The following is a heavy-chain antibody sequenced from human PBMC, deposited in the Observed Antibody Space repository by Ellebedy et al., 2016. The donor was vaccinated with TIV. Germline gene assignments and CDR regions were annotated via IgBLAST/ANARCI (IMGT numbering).Heavy chain of an antibody. CDR2: TRNKARSYTT. CDR3: AREDWWRFDP. J-gene: IGHJ5*02. D-gene: IGHD2-15*01. CDR1: GFTFSDHY. Sequence: GGSLRLXXAASGFTFSDHYMDWVRQAPGKGLEWVGRTRNKARSYTTEYAASVKGRFTISKDDSKDSLFLQMNSLKIEDTAVYYCAREDWWRFDPWGQGTLVTVSP. V-gene: IGHV3-72*01.